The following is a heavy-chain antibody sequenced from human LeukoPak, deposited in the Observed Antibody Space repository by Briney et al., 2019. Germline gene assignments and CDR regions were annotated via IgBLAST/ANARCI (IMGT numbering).Heavy chain of an antibody. Sequence: GGSLRVSCAASGFTFTSYAMSWGRQAPGKGLEWVSAICGSGGSTYYADSVKGRLTISRANSTTTLYLQMNSLRAEDTAVYYCAPPRWDSSGRDYWGQGTLVTVSS. CDR2: ICGSGGST. CDR3: APPRWDSSGRDY. D-gene: IGHD6-19*01. V-gene: IGHV3-23*01. J-gene: IGHJ4*02. CDR1: GFTFTSYA.